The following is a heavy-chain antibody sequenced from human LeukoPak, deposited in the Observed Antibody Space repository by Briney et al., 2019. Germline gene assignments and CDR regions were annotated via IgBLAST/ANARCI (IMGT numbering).Heavy chain of an antibody. D-gene: IGHD5-24*01. J-gene: IGHJ4*02. Sequence: VASVKVSCKASGYIFTGYYIHWLRQAPGQGLEWMGWISAYNGNTNYAQKLQGRVTMTTDTSTSTAYMELRSLRSDDTAVYYCARAAVEMATISDYWGQGTLVTVSS. V-gene: IGHV1-18*04. CDR2: ISAYNGNT. CDR3: ARAAVEMATISDY. CDR1: GYIFTGYY.